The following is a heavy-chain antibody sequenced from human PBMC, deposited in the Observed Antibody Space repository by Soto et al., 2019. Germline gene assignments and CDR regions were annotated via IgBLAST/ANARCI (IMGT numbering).Heavy chain of an antibody. CDR3: ARDLRSLDYYGMDV. CDR1: GFTFSSYA. V-gene: IGHV3-30-3*01. Sequence: LRLSCAASGFTFSSYAMHWVRQAPGKGLEWVAVISYDGSNKYYADSVKGRFTISRDNSKNTLYLQMNSLRAEDTAVYYCARDLRSLDYYGMDVWGQGTTVTVSS. D-gene: IGHD1-26*01. J-gene: IGHJ6*02. CDR2: ISYDGSNK.